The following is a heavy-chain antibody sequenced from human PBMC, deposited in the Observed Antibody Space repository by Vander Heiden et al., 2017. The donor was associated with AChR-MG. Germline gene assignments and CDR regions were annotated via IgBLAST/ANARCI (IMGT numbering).Heavy chain of an antibody. D-gene: IGHD3-16*01. CDR2: IKSKTDGERT. J-gene: IGHJ4*02. Sequence: EVQLVESGGGLLKPGGSLRLSCAASAFTVSNAWMSWGRQAPGKELEWVGRIKSKTDGERTDYAAPVKGRFSISRDDSKNTLYLEMNSLETEDTAVYYCTTDRRLGVIRQFDYWGQGTLVTVSS. CDR3: TTDRRLGVIRQFDY. V-gene: IGHV3-15*01. CDR1: AFTVSNAW.